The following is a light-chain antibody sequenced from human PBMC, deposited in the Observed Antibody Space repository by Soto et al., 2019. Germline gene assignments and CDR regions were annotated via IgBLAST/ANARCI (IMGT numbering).Light chain of an antibody. J-gene: IGLJ3*02. CDR1: SSNIGASYA. Sequence: QSVLTQPPSVSGAPGQRVTISCTGSSSNIGASYAVHWYQQLPGTAPKLLIYGNSNRPSAVPDRFSGSKSGTSASLAITGLQAEDEADYYCQSYDSSLSGSVFGGGTKLTVL. CDR3: QSYDSSLSGSV. V-gene: IGLV1-40*01. CDR2: GNS.